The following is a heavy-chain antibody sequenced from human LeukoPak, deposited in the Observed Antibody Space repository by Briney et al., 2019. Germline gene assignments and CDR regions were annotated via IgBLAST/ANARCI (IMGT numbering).Heavy chain of an antibody. J-gene: IGHJ6*02. V-gene: IGHV3-21*01. D-gene: IGHD3-3*01. CDR2: ISSSSSYI. CDR3: ARGAEADFWSGYYPPDYYGMDV. CDR1: GFTFSSYS. Sequence: GGSLRLSCAASGFTFSSYSMNWVRQAPGEGLEWVSSISSSSSYIYYADSVKGRFTISRDNAKNSLYLQMNSLRAEDTAVYYCARGAEADFWSGYYPPDYYGMDVWGQGTTVTVSS.